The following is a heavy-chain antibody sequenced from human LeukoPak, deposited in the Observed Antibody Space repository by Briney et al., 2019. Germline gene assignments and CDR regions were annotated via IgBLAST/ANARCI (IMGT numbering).Heavy chain of an antibody. V-gene: IGHV3-21*01. J-gene: IGHJ3*02. CDR3: AKVYGGNPPDAFDI. Sequence: GGSLRLSCAAAGFIFSNYAMNWVRQAPGKGQEWVSSINSESKDKYYADSVKGRFTISRDNAKKSLYLQMNSLKDEDTAVYYCAKVYGGNPPDAFDIWGQGTMVPVSS. CDR2: INSESKDK. CDR1: GFIFSNYA. D-gene: IGHD4-17*01.